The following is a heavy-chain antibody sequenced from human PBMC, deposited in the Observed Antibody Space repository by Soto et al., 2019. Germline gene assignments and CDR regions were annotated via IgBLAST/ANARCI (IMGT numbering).Heavy chain of an antibody. CDR1: GGSFSGYY. D-gene: IGHD3-9*01. CDR3: ARLSGYYDILTGYYNWFDP. Sequence: SETLSLTCAVYGGSFSGYYWSWIRQPPGKGLEWIGEINHSGSTNYNPSLKSRVTISVDTSKNQFSLKLSSVTAADTAVYYCARLSGYYDILTGYYNWFDPRGQGTLVTVSS. J-gene: IGHJ5*02. V-gene: IGHV4-34*01. CDR2: INHSGST.